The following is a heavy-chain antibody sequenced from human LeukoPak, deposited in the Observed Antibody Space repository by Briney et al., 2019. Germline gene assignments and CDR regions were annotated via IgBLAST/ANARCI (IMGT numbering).Heavy chain of an antibody. CDR1: GFTFSTYS. D-gene: IGHD3-22*01. Sequence: GSLRLSCAASGFTFSTYSMNWVRQAPGKGREWVSYIISSSSTIYYSDSVKGRFTISRDNAKNSLYLLMNSLRAEDTALYYCARGGDSSGYYYYYYMDVWGKGTTVTVSS. J-gene: IGHJ6*03. V-gene: IGHV3-48*01. CDR3: ARGGDSSGYYYYYYMDV. CDR2: IISSSSTI.